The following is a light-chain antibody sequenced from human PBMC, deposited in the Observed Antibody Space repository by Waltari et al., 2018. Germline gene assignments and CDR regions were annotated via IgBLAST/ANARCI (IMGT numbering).Light chain of an antibody. CDR2: SAS. J-gene: IGKJ1*01. V-gene: IGKV3-20*01. CDR3: QNHERVPAT. Sequence: DIVLTQSPGTLSLSPGERPTLSCRASQSIGKYLVWYQQKPGQAPRLLIYSASSRATGVPDRFSGSGSGTDFSHTISRLEPEDFAVYYCQNHERVPATFGEGTKVEIK. CDR1: QSIGKY.